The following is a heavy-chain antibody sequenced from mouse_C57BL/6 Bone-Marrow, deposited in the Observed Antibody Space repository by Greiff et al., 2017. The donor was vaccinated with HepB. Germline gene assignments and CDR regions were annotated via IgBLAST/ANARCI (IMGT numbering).Heavy chain of an antibody. CDR3: ASRPNYYGSSLYWYFDV. D-gene: IGHD1-1*01. CDR2: IYPGSGST. CDR1: GYTFTSYW. Sequence: VQLQQPGAELVKPGASVKMSCKASGYTFTSYWITWVKQRPGQGLEWIGDIYPGSGSTNYNEKFKSKATLTVDTSSSTAYMQHSSLTSEDSAVYYCASRPNYYGSSLYWYFDVWGTGTTVTVSS. J-gene: IGHJ1*03. V-gene: IGHV1-55*01.